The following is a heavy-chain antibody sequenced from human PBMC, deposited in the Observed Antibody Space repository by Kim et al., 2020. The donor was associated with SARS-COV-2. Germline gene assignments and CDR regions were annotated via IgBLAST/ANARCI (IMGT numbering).Heavy chain of an antibody. Sequence: WGSLRLSCAASGFTFNSHDMSWFRQAPEKGLEWISYIAPSGATFYADSVKGRFTISGDTSKNTVSLQMNSLRAEDTAVYYCARGHVADWGQGTLVTVSS. J-gene: IGHJ4*02. V-gene: IGHV3-23*01. D-gene: IGHD5-12*01. CDR2: IAPSGAT. CDR1: GFTFNSHD. CDR3: ARGHVAD.